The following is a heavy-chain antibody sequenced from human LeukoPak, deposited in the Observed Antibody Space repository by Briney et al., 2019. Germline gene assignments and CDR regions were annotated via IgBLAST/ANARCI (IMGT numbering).Heavy chain of an antibody. D-gene: IGHD3-10*01. J-gene: IGHJ4*02. CDR1: GYTFTSYD. Sequence: GASVKVSCKASGYTFTSYDINWVRQAPGQGLEWMGWINPNSGGTNYAQKFQGRVTMTRDTSITTAYMELTSLRSDDPAVYYCARDLFYSVSGTYYNVGRVFNYWGQGTLVTVSS. CDR3: ARDLFYSVSGTYYNVGRVFNY. CDR2: INPNSGGT. V-gene: IGHV1-2*02.